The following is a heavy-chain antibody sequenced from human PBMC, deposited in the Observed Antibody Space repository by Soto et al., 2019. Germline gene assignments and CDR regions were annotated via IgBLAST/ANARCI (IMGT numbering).Heavy chain of an antibody. D-gene: IGHD5-12*01. CDR3: ARHNIVATTWGNNYFDC. V-gene: IGHV4-39*01. J-gene: IGHJ4*02. Sequence: SETLSLTCTVSGGSISSSSYYWGWIRQPPGKGLEWIGSIYYSGSTYYNPSLKSRVTISVDTSKNQFSLKLSSVTAADTAVYYCARHNIVATTWGNNYFDCWGQGTLVTVSS. CDR2: IYYSGST. CDR1: GGSISSSSYY.